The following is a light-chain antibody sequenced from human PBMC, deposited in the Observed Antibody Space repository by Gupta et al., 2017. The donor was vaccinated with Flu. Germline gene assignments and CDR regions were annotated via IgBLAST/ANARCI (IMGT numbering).Light chain of an antibody. Sequence: KLTCTLSNGHNTDIIAWHQQRPGKAPRFLMKVEGSGAYTKGSGVPDRFSGSTSGADRYLTISNVQSEDEGDYYCETWGSATYVFGAGTKVTVL. V-gene: IGLV4-60*03. CDR1: NGHNTDI. CDR3: ETWGSATYV. CDR2: VEGSGAY. J-gene: IGLJ1*01.